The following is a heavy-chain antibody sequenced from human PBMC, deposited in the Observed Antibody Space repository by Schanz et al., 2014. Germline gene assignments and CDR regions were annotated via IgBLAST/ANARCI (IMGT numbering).Heavy chain of an antibody. V-gene: IGHV1-18*04. Sequence: QVQLVQSGREVKKPGASVKVSCKASGYTFPSYGISWVRQAPGQGLEWMGWINVYNGDTKFAKTFQDRVTLTTDTYTSTAYMELSNLRSEDTAVYYCARAGQDYSDSSGYATYYFGNWGQGTLVTVSS. CDR1: GYTFPSYG. J-gene: IGHJ4*02. CDR2: INVYNGDT. D-gene: IGHD3-22*01. CDR3: ARAGQDYSDSSGYATYYFGN.